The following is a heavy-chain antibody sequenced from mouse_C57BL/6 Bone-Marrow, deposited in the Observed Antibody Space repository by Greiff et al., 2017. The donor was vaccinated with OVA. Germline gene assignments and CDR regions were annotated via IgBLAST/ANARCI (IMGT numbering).Heavy chain of an antibody. CDR1: GYTFTSYG. J-gene: IGHJ2*01. V-gene: IGHV1-81*01. Sequence: VQGVESGAELARPGASVKLSCKASGYTFTSYGISWVKQRTGQGLEWIGEIYPRSGNTYYNEKFKGKATLTADKSSSTAYMELRSLTSEDSAVYFCARGGLRGYYFDYWGQGTTLTVSS. CDR3: ARGGLRGYYFDY. D-gene: IGHD3-1*01. CDR2: IYPRSGNT.